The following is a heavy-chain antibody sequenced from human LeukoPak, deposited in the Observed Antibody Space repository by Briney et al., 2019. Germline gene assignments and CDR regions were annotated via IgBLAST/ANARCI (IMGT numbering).Heavy chain of an antibody. CDR3: AKDLLYLESGPY. V-gene: IGHV3-7*01. D-gene: IGHD2-2*02. J-gene: IGHJ4*02. Sequence: GGSLRLSCAGSGFTFSNYWMTWVRQAPGKGLEWVANIKQDGSTKYYVDSVKGRFTISRDNSKNSLFLQMNSLRAEDTAVYYCAKDLLYLESGPYWGQGTLVTVSS. CDR1: GFTFSNYW. CDR2: IKQDGSTK.